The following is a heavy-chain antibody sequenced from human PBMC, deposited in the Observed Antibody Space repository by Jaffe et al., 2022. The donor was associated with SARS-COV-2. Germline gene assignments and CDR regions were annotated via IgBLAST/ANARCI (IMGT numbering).Heavy chain of an antibody. D-gene: IGHD2-15*01. V-gene: IGHV3-23*04. CDR3: AKDQLQRNIPRWYFDY. J-gene: IGHJ4*02. CDR2: ISGSGGTT. CDR1: GVTFSDYA. Sequence: VQLVESGGALVQPGGSLRLSCAVSGVTFSDYAMSWVRQAPGKGLEWVSGISGSGGTTYYADSVKGRFTVSRDNSKNTLYLQMNSLRAEDTAVYYCAKDQLQRNIPRWYFDYWGQGTLVTVSS.